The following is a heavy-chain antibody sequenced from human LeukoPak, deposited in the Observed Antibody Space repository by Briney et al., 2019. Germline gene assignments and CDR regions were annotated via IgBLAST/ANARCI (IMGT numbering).Heavy chain of an antibody. CDR3: ARVGGITGTPSPDY. Sequence: GTLALTRTVSRGSNSRYKWSGIWQYSRMGLELSRNIYYSGGTKYNTSLKNRVTISVGTSKNQFSRKLSSVTAADTAVYYCARVGGITGTPSPDYRGQGTLVTVSS. J-gene: IGHJ4*02. CDR1: RGSNSRYK. CDR2: IYYSGGT. V-gene: IGHV4-59*01. D-gene: IGHD1-20*01.